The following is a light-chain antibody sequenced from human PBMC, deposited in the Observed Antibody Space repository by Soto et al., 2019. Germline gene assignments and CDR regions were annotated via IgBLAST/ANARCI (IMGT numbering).Light chain of an antibody. Sequence: EIVLTQSPASLSLSPGERANLSCRASQSVSTYLAWYQHKRGQAPRLLIYGVSTRDTGVPARFSGSASGTEFTLTISSLQSEDFAVYFCQQYNDWPRTFGQGTRLEIK. J-gene: IGKJ5*01. CDR1: QSVSTY. CDR3: QQYNDWPRT. CDR2: GVS. V-gene: IGKV3-15*01.